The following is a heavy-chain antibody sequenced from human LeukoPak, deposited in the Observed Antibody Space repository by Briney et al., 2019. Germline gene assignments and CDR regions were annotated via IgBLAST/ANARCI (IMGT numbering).Heavy chain of an antibody. J-gene: IGHJ4*02. Sequence: GGSLRLSCAASGFAFDDYGMSWVRQAPGKGLEWVSGINWNGGSTGYADSVKGRFTISRDNAKNSLYLQMNSLRAEDTALYYCARDLRAVRSSSSWLDYWGQGTLVTVSS. CDR2: INWNGGST. CDR3: ARDLRAVRSSSSWLDY. CDR1: GFAFDDYG. D-gene: IGHD6-6*01. V-gene: IGHV3-20*04.